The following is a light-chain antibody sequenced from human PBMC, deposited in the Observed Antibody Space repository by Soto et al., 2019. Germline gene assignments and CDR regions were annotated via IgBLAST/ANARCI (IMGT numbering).Light chain of an antibody. Sequence: QSALTQPPSASGSPGQSVTISCTGTSSDVGGYNYVSWYQQHPGKAPKLMIYEASKRPSGVPDRFSGSKSVNTASLTVSGLQAEDEADYYCSSYAGSNNLGVFGTGTKVTVL. CDR2: EAS. V-gene: IGLV2-8*01. CDR1: SSDVGGYNY. CDR3: SSYAGSNNLGV. J-gene: IGLJ1*01.